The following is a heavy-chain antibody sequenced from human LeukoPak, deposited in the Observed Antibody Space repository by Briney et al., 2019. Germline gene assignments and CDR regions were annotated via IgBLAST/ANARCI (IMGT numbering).Heavy chain of an antibody. J-gene: IGHJ4*02. CDR2: ISYDGSNK. CDR1: GFTFSSYG. Sequence: PGGSLRLSCAASGFTFSSYGMHWVRQAPGKGLEWVAVISYDGSNKYYADSVKGRFTISRDNSKNTLYLQMNSLRAEDTAVYYCAKEAIGRVAHIDYWGQGTLVTVSS. D-gene: IGHD3-16*01. V-gene: IGHV3-30*18. CDR3: AKEAIGRVAHIDY.